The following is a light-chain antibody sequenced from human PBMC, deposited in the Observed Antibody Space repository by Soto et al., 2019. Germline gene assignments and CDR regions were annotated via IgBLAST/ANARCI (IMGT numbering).Light chain of an antibody. CDR3: QQANSFPLT. J-gene: IGKJ4*01. CDR1: QDISSW. Sequence: DIQMTQSPSSVSASVGDRVTITCRASQDISSWLVWYQQKPGKAPKLLIHATSGLQSGVPSRFSGSGSGTDFTLTISNLQSEDFATYYCQQANSFPLTFGGGTKVDIK. V-gene: IGKV1-12*01. CDR2: ATS.